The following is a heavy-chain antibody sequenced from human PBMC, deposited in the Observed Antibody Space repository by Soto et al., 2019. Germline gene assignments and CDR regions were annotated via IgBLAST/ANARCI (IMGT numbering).Heavy chain of an antibody. Sequence: GGSLRLSCSASGFTFSSYAMHWVRQAPGKGLEYVSAISSNGGSTYYADTVKGRFTISRDNSKNTLYLQMSSLRAEDTSVYYCVKGTNWGSTDYFDYWGQGTLVTVSS. D-gene: IGHD7-27*01. CDR2: ISSNGGST. V-gene: IGHV3-64D*09. J-gene: IGHJ4*02. CDR1: GFTFSSYA. CDR3: VKGTNWGSTDYFDY.